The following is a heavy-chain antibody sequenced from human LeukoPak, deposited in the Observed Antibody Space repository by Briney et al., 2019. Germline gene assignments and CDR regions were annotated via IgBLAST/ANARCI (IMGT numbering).Heavy chain of an antibody. V-gene: IGHV3-23*01. Sequence: GGSLRLSCAASGFTFSSYGMCWVRQAPGKGLEWVSTISGSASSTYYADSVKGRFTISRDNSKNTLYLQMNSLRAEDTAVYYCAKDPSDSSGSSDYWGQGTLVTVSS. CDR1: GFTFSSYG. CDR3: AKDPSDSSGSSDY. CDR2: ISGSASST. J-gene: IGHJ4*02. D-gene: IGHD6-19*01.